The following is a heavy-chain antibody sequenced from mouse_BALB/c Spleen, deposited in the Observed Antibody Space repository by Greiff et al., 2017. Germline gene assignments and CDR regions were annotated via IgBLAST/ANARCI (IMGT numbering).Heavy chain of an antibody. J-gene: IGHJ4*01. CDR3: ARGKWSYAMDY. V-gene: IGHV14-3*02. D-gene: IGHD1-1*02. Sequence: EVQLQQSGAELVKPGASVKLSCTASGFNIKDTYMHWVKQRPEQGLEWIGRIDPANGNTKYDPKFQGKATITADTSSNTAYLQLSSLTSEDTAVYYCARGKWSYAMDYWGQGTSVTVSS. CDR2: IDPANGNT. CDR1: GFNIKDTY.